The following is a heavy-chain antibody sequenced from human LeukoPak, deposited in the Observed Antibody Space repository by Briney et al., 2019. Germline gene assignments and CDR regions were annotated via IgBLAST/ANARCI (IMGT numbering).Heavy chain of an antibody. V-gene: IGHV3-74*01. CDR2: ISTDGSRP. CDR1: GFTFSSHW. CDR3: VRDGQGSTPLDY. Sequence: GGSLRLSCAASGFTFSSHWTHWVRQAPGKGLVWVSGISTDGSRPRYADSVNGRFTISRDNAKNTLYLQMNSLRAEDTAVYFCVRDGQGSTPLDYWGQGTLVTVSS. J-gene: IGHJ4*02. D-gene: IGHD2-15*01.